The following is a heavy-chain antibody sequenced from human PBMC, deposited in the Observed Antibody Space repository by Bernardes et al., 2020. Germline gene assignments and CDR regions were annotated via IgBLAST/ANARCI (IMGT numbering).Heavy chain of an antibody. CDR1: GYTLTELS. CDR2: FDPDGER. D-gene: IGHD6-19*01. Sequence: ASVKVSCMVSGYTLTELSIHWVRQAPGKGLEWMGGFDPDGERIYLQKFQGRVTVTEDTKTDTSYMEFSSLSSEDTAMYYCATSVSGWRVGYFDRWGQGTLVTVSS. V-gene: IGHV1-24*01. J-gene: IGHJ4*02. CDR3: ATSVSGWRVGYFDR.